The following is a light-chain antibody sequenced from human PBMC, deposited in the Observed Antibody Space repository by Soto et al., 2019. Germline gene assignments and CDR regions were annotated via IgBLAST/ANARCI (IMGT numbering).Light chain of an antibody. Sequence: SYELTQPPSVSVAPGQTARITCGGNNIGRKSVHWYQQKPGQAPVLVVYDDSDRPSGISERFSGSNSGNTATLTISRVEAGDEADYYCQVWDSSSDHLAVFGGGTKLTVL. V-gene: IGLV3-21*02. CDR3: QVWDSSSDHLAV. J-gene: IGLJ3*02. CDR2: DDS. CDR1: NIGRKS.